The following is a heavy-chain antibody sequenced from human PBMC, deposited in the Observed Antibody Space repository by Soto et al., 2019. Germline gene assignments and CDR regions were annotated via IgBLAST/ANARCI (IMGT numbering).Heavy chain of an antibody. J-gene: IGHJ6*02. V-gene: IGHV3-30-3*01. CDR2: ISYDGSNK. D-gene: IGHD3-10*01. Sequence: GGSLRLSCAASGFTFSSYAMHWVRQAPGKGLEWVAVISYDGSNKCYADSVKGRFTISRDNSKNTLYLQMNSLRAGDTAVYYCAASSGIEGTYYYGMDVWGQGTTVTVSS. CDR3: AASSGIEGTYYYGMDV. CDR1: GFTFSSYA.